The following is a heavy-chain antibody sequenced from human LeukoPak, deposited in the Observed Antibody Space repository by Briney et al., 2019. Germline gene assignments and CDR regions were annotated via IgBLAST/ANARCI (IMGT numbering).Heavy chain of an antibody. CDR3: ARHQGHAWSVIQLWPTDYFDY. D-gene: IGHD5-18*01. V-gene: IGHV3-33*01. J-gene: IGHJ4*02. CDR1: GFTFTNYP. Sequence: GGSLRLSCAASGFTFTNYPMHWVRQTPGKGLEWVAVLWSDGIKTDYADSVKGRFTISRDNSKNTLYLQMNSLRVEDTAVYYCARHQGHAWSVIQLWPTDYFDYWGQGTLVTVSS. CDR2: LWSDGIKT.